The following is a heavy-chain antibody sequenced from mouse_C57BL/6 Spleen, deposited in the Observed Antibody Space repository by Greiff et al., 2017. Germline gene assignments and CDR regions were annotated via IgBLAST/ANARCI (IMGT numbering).Heavy chain of an antibody. D-gene: IGHD1-1*01. J-gene: IGHJ3*01. CDR1: GYSFTGYY. CDR2: INPSTGGT. Sequence: EVQLQQSGPELVKPGASVKISCKASGYSFTGYYMNWVKQSPEKSLEWIGEINPSTGGTTYNQKFKAKATLTVDKSSSTAYMQLKSLTSEGSAVYYGARRYYGGAWFAYWGQGTLVTVSA. CDR3: ARRYYGGAWFAY. V-gene: IGHV1-42*01.